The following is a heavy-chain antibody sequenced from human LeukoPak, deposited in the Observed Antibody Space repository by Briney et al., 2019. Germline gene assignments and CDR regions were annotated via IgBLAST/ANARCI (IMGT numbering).Heavy chain of an antibody. J-gene: IGHJ6*03. CDR1: GFTLSDYY. Sequence: GGSLRLSCAVSGFTLSDYYMTWIRQAPGKGLEWVSCISNTGSSTYYADSVEGRFTISRDNAKNSLYLQMNSLRAEDTAVYYCARETHTSTWISYYYHYMDVWGKGTTVTVSS. CDR2: ISNTGSST. CDR3: ARETHTSTWISYYYHYMDV. V-gene: IGHV3-11*01. D-gene: IGHD6-13*01.